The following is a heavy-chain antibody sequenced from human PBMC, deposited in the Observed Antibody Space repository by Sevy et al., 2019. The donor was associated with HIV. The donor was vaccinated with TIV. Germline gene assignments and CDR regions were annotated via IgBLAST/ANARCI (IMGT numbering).Heavy chain of an antibody. D-gene: IGHD6-19*01. CDR3: ATHTSVAAYFDY. V-gene: IGHV4-39*01. J-gene: IGHJ4*02. CDR1: GGSISSSSYY. CDR2: IYYSGST. Sequence: SETLSLTCTVSGGSISSSSYYWGWIRQPPGKGLEWIGSIYYSGSTYYNPSLKSRVTISVDTSKNQFSLKLSSVTAADTAVYYCATHTSVAAYFDYWGQGTLVTVSS.